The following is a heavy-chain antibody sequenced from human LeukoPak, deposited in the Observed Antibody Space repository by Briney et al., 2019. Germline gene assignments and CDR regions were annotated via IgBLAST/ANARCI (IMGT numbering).Heavy chain of an antibody. CDR2: IYYSGST. V-gene: IGHV4-39*01. Sequence: SETLSPTCTVSGGSISSSSYYWGWIRQPPGKGLEWIGSIYYSGSTYYNPSLKSRVTISVDTSKNQFSLKLTSVTAADTAVYYCARPTSSGWTPFGNWGQGTLVTVSS. CDR3: ARPTSSGWTPFGN. J-gene: IGHJ4*02. D-gene: IGHD6-19*01. CDR1: GGSISSSSYY.